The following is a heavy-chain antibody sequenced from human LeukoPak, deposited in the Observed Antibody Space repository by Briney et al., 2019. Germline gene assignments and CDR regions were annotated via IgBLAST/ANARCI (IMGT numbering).Heavy chain of an antibody. D-gene: IGHD3-22*01. CDR3: ARAPNYYDSSGYYFDY. CDR1: GFTFDDYG. V-gene: IGHV3-20*04. Sequence: GGSLRLSCAASGFTFDDYGMSWFRQAPGKGPEWVSGNNWNGGSTGYADSVKGRFTISRDNAKNSLYLQMNSLRAEDTALYYCARAPNYYDSSGYYFDYWGQGTLVTVSS. CDR2: NNWNGGST. J-gene: IGHJ4*02.